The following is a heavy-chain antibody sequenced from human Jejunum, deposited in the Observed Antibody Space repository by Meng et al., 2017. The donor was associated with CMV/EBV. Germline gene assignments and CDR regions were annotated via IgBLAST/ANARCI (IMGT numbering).Heavy chain of an antibody. V-gene: IGHV1-2*02. J-gene: IGHJ4*02. D-gene: IGHD5-12*01. CDR3: AAVTYSGYDDFDY. Sequence: ASGSTFTAYYLHWVRQAPGQGLEWMGWIYPSSGGTNYAQKFQGRVTMTRDTSISTAYMELSSLTSDDTAVYYCAAVTYSGYDDFDYWGQGTLVTVSS. CDR2: IYPSSGGT. CDR1: GSTFTAYY.